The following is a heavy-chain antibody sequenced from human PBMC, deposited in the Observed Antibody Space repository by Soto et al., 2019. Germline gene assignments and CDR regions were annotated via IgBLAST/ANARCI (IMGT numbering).Heavy chain of an antibody. Sequence: QVQLQESGPGLVKPSQTLSLTCTVSGGSISSGGYYWSWIRQHPGKGLEWIGYIYYSGSTYYNPSHQSRVTMSGDSATNQFSRKLSSVTAAHTAVYYCARQYQPIFDPWGQGTLVTVSS. CDR1: GGSISSGGYY. CDR3: ARQYQPIFDP. J-gene: IGHJ5*02. V-gene: IGHV4-31*03. CDR2: IYYSGST. D-gene: IGHD2-2*01.